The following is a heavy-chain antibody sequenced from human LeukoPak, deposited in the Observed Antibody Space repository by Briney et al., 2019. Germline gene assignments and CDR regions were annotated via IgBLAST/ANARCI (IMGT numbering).Heavy chain of an antibody. D-gene: IGHD6-19*01. J-gene: IGHJ4*02. CDR3: AREHTPYGSGCTAAY. V-gene: IGHV3-7*01. CDR1: GFTFSSYW. Sequence: PGGSLRLSRAASGFTFSSYWMGWVRQAPGKGLEWVANIKRDGSEKYYGDSVKGRFTISRDNAKNSLYLQMNSLRAEDTAVYYCAREHTPYGSGCTAAYWGQGTLVTVSS. CDR2: IKRDGSEK.